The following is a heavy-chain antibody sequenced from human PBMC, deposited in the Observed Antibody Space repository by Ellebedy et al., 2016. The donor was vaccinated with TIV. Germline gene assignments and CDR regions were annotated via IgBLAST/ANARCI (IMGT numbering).Heavy chain of an antibody. CDR1: GFTVSSNY. V-gene: IGHV3-66*01. J-gene: IGHJ3*02. D-gene: IGHD4-23*01. Sequence: GESLKISCAASGFTVSSNYMSWVRQAPGKGLEWVSVIYSGGSTYYADSVKGRFTISRDNSKNTLYLQMNSLRAEDAAVYYCAKDDYGGNSFIGAFDIWGQGTMVTVSS. CDR2: IYSGGST. CDR3: AKDDYGGNSFIGAFDI.